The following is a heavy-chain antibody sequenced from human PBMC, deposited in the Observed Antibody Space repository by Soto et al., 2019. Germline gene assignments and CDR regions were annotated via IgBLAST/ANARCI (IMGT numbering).Heavy chain of an antibody. J-gene: IGHJ4*02. Sequence: PGGSLRLSCAASGFTFSSYSMNWVRQAPGKGLEWVSYISSSSSTIYYADSVKGRFTISRDNTKNTLYLQMDSLRAEDTAVYYCATPRSYFDYWGQGALVTVSS. V-gene: IGHV3-48*04. CDR2: ISSSSSTI. CDR3: ATPRSYFDY. D-gene: IGHD6-19*01. CDR1: GFTFSSYS.